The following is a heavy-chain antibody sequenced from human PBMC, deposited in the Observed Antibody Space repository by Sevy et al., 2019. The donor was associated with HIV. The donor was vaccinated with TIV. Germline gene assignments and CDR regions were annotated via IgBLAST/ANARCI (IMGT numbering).Heavy chain of an antibody. CDR3: ARDSQNIVVVPAATINYYYSYYMDV. CDR1: GFTFSSYW. J-gene: IGHJ6*03. V-gene: IGHV3-7*01. CDR2: IKQDGSER. D-gene: IGHD2-2*01. Sequence: GGSLRLSCAASGFTFSSYWMSWVRQAPGKGLEWVANIKQDGSERYYEDSVKGRFTSSRDKTKNSLYLQMNSLRVEDTAVYYCARDSQNIVVVPAATINYYYSYYMDVWGKGTTVTVSS.